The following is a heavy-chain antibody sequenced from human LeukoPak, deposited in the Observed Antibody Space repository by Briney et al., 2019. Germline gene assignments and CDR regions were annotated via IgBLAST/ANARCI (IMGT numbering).Heavy chain of an antibody. V-gene: IGHV1-46*01. Sequence: ASVKVSCKASGYTFTSYYMHWVRQAPGQGLEWMGIINPSGGSTSYAQKFQGRVTMTRDTSTSTVYIELSSLRSEDTAVYYCARLPSTMIVVNDWGQGTLVTVSS. CDR2: INPSGGST. J-gene: IGHJ4*02. CDR1: GYTFTSYY. CDR3: ARLPSTMIVVND. D-gene: IGHD3-22*01.